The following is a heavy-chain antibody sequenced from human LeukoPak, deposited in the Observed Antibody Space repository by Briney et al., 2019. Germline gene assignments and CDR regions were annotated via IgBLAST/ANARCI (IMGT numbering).Heavy chain of an antibody. CDR3: ARAKGVWSGYFDY. Sequence: GASVKVSCKASGYTFTGYYMHWVRQAPGQGLEWMGWINPNSGGTNYAQKFQGRVTMTRDTSISTAYMELSRLRSDDTAVYYCARAKGVWSGYFDYWGQGTLVTVSS. CDR2: INPNSGGT. D-gene: IGHD3-3*01. J-gene: IGHJ4*02. V-gene: IGHV1-2*02. CDR1: GYTFTGYY.